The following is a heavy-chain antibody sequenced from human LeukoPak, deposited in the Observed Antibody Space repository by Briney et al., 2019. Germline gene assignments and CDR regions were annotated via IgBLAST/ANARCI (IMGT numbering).Heavy chain of an antibody. CDR1: GASIGSSSYY. V-gene: IGHV4-39*07. D-gene: IGHD4-11*01. Sequence: SETLSLTCTVSGASIGSSSYYWGWIRQPPGKGLEWIGTIYYSVHTYYNPSLKSRVTISVDRSKNQFSLRLSSVTAADTAVYYCTKIDYSPYYYIDVWGKGTTVTVSS. CDR3: TKIDYSPYYYIDV. J-gene: IGHJ6*03. CDR2: IYYSVHT.